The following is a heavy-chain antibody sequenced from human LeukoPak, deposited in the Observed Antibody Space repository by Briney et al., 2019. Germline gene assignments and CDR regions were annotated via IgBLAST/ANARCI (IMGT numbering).Heavy chain of an antibody. D-gene: IGHD2-2*01. J-gene: IGHJ6*02. Sequence: PGGSLRLSCAASGFIFSNFWMHWVRQVPGKGLVWVSHINSDGRTTDYADSVRGRFTISRDNAKNTLYLQMNSLRAEDTAVYYCAREWIVVVPPAMTYYYNGMDVWGQGTTVTVSS. CDR1: GFIFSNFW. CDR3: AREWIVVVPPAMTYYYNGMDV. CDR2: INSDGRTT. V-gene: IGHV3-74*01.